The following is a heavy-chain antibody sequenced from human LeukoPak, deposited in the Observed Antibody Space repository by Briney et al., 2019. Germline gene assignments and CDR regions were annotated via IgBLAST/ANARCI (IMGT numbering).Heavy chain of an antibody. V-gene: IGHV4-34*01. J-gene: IGHJ5*02. Sequence: SETLSLTCAVYGGSFSGYYWSWIRQPPGKGLEWIGEINHSGSTYYNPSLKSRVTISVDTSKNQFSLKLSSVTAADTAVYYCARHPIDSYDFWSGYFFNWFDPWGQGTLVTVSS. CDR2: INHSGST. D-gene: IGHD3-3*01. CDR3: ARHPIDSYDFWSGYFFNWFDP. CDR1: GGSFSGYY.